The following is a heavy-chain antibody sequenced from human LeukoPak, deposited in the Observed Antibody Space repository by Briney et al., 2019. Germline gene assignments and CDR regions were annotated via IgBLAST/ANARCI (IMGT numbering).Heavy chain of an antibody. V-gene: IGHV1-2*02. Sequence: ASVKVSCKTSGYTFTVYSMHWVRQAHAQGLEWMGWINPNSGGTNYAQQFQGRVTMTRDTSISTDYMDLSRLRSDDTAVYYCARAVIGAAGPFDYWGQRTLVTVPS. J-gene: IGHJ4*02. CDR3: ARAVIGAAGPFDY. D-gene: IGHD6-13*01. CDR2: INPNSGGT. CDR1: GYTFTVYS.